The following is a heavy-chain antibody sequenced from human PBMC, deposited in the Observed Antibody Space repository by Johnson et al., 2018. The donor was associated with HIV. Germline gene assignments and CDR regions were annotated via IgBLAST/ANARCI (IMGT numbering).Heavy chain of an antibody. D-gene: IGHD4-17*01. CDR1: RLTLSDSY. CDR3: ARAVGLDYGRGDAFDI. J-gene: IGHJ3*02. Sequence: QVQLVESGGGLVKPGGSLRLSCVASRLTLSDSYMSWIRQAPGKGLEWVSYISGSGNAIYYADSVRGRFTISRDNAKNSLYLQMNSLRAEDTAFYYCARAVGLDYGRGDAFDIWGQGTMVTVSS. V-gene: IGHV3-11*01. CDR2: ISGSGNAI.